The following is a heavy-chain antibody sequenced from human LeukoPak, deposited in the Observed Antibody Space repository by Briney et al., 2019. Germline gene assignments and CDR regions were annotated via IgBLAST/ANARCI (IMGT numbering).Heavy chain of an antibody. V-gene: IGHV3-23*01. D-gene: IGHD2-2*01. J-gene: IGHJ4*02. CDR1: GFTFRSYA. Sequence: PGGSLRLSCAASGFTFRSYAVSWVRQAPGKGLEWISGISGNGVSIYYAGSVKGRFTISRDNSKNILYLQMNSLRAEDTAIYYCAKDPVFVMNAPLNPLFDYWGQGTLVTVSS. CDR3: AKDPVFVMNAPLNPLFDY. CDR2: ISGNGVSI.